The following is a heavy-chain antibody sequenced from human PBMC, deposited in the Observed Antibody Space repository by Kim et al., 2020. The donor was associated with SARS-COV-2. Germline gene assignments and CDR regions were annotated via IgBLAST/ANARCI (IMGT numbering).Heavy chain of an antibody. Sequence: GGSLRLSCAASGFTFSSYNMNWVRQAPGKGLEWVSSISSSGSYIYYADSVKGRFTISRENAKNSLYLQMHSLSAEDTAVYYCAREGYFDSWGQGTLVTVSS. CDR2: ISSSGSYI. CDR3: AREGYFDS. J-gene: IGHJ4*02. V-gene: IGHV3-21*01. CDR1: GFTFSSYN.